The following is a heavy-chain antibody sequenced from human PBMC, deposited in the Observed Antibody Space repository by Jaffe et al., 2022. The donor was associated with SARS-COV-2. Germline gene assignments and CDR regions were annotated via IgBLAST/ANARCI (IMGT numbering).Heavy chain of an antibody. CDR1: GYTFTNYA. J-gene: IGHJ4*02. CDR3: ARDRRFYGLASPFDY. V-gene: IGHV7-4-1*02. CDR2: IDTSTGNP. D-gene: IGHD3-10*01. Sequence: QVQLVQSGSELKKPGASVKVSCQASGYTFTNYAMEWVRQAPGQGLEWMGWIDTSTGNPTYAQGFRGRFVLSLDSSVSAAYLQINNLKPEDTAVYYCARDRRFYGLASPFDYWGQGTLVTVSS.